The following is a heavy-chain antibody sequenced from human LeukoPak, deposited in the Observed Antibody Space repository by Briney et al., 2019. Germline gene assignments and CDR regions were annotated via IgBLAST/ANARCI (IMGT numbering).Heavy chain of an antibody. Sequence: GASVKVSCKASGYTFTGYYMHWVRQAPGQGLEWMGWINPNSGGTSYAQKFQGRVTMTRDTSISTAYMELSRLRSDDTAVYYCARSWGYSSSTPHAFDIWGQGTMVTVSS. V-gene: IGHV1-2*02. CDR2: INPNSGGT. D-gene: IGHD6-13*01. CDR1: GYTFTGYY. CDR3: ARSWGYSSSTPHAFDI. J-gene: IGHJ3*02.